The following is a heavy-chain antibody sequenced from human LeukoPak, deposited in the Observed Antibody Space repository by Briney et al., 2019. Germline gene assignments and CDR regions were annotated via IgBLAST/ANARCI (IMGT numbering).Heavy chain of an antibody. D-gene: IGHD5-18*01. Sequence: SETLSLTCTVSGGSVSSGGYYWSWIRQHPGKGLEWIGYIYYSGSTYYNPSLKSRVTISVDTSKNQFSLKLSSVTAADTAVYYCARGGYSYGYYYYGMDVWGQGTTVTVSS. J-gene: IGHJ6*02. V-gene: IGHV4-31*03. CDR3: ARGGYSYGYYYYGMDV. CDR2: IYYSGST. CDR1: GGSVSSGGYY.